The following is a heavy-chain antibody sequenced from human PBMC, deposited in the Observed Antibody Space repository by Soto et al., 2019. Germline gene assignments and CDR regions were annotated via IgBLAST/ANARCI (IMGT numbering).Heavy chain of an antibody. CDR1: GDTFKNCV. J-gene: IGHJ6*02. CDR3: AAELGFGKLSVV. CDR2: IIPLFGTT. Sequence: QVQVVQSGVEVRRPGSSVKVSCKASGDTFKNCVISRVRQAPGQGLEWMGGIIPLFGTTDFPQRSQGRLTITADESTTTAYMELSRLRSEDTATYYCAAELGFGKLSVVWGQGTTVIVSS. V-gene: IGHV1-69*01. D-gene: IGHD3-10*01.